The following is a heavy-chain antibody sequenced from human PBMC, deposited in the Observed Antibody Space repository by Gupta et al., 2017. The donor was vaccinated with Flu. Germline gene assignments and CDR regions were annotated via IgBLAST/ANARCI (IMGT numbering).Heavy chain of an antibody. CDR2: VSYSGDNK. Sequence: QVQLVESGGGVVQPGGALRLSCVASGFKIRDFAIHCVRQAPGKGLEWVAAVSYSGDNKYYVDAVRGRFTISRDNSNNMVYLQMNNLRAEDSAIYYCAKSTSTWNTYSYYHGMDVWGHGTTVSVSS. V-gene: IGHV3-30*18. CDR1: GFKIRDFA. J-gene: IGHJ6*02. D-gene: IGHD1/OR15-1a*01. CDR3: AKSTSTWNTYSYYHGMDV.